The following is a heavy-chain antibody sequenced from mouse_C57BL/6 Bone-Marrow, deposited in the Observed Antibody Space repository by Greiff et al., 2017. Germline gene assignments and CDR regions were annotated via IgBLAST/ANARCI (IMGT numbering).Heavy chain of an antibody. J-gene: IGHJ4*01. CDR1: GYAFSSYW. Sequence: QVQLQQSGAELVKPGASVKISCKASGYAFSSYWMNWVKQRPGKGLEWIGQIHPGDGDTNYNGKFKGKATLTADKSSSTAYMQLSSLTSEDSAVYFCARRGYSKPLYAMDYWGQGTSVTVSS. V-gene: IGHV1-80*01. CDR2: IHPGDGDT. D-gene: IGHD2-5*01. CDR3: ARRGYSKPLYAMDY.